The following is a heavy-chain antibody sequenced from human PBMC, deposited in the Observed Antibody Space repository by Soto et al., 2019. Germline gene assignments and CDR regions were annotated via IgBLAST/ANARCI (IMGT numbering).Heavy chain of an antibody. CDR2: IYYGGTT. CDR3: ARVGASSKYFDY. CDR1: GISIRDQY. Sequence: SETLSLTCTVSGISIRDQYWSWIRQPPGKGLEWIGFIYYGGTTNYNPSLKSRVTISVDTSKSQFSLKLSSVTAADTAVYYCARVGASSKYFDYWGQGTLVTVSS. D-gene: IGHD2-15*01. J-gene: IGHJ4*02. V-gene: IGHV4-59*11.